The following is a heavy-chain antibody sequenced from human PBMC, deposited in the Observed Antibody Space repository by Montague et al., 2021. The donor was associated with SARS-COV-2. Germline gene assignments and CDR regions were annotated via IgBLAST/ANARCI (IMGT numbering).Heavy chain of an antibody. J-gene: IGHJ6*02. D-gene: IGHD1-20*01. CDR2: IYHTGST. Sequence: SETLSLTCVVSGDPISTDNWWTWVRLPPGKGLEWVGEIYHTGSTKYKPSLKSRVTIFVDTSKNQFSLKLSSVTAADTAVYYCARRVTGTTVHYYYYGMDVWGQGTTVTVSS. CDR1: GDPISTDNW. CDR3: ARRVTGTTVHYYYYGMDV. V-gene: IGHV4-4*02.